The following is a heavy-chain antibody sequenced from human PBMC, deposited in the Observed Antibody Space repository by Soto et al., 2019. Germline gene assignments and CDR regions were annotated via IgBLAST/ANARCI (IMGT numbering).Heavy chain of an antibody. D-gene: IGHD2-8*02. Sequence: QLQLQESGPGLVKPSQTLSLACTVSGGSFSSGGYYWSWIRQLPGKGLEWIGYIYYSGSTYYNLSLKSRFTISLDTSKNQFSLKLSSVTAADTAVYYCARATSFSGHHGYWGQGTLVTVSS. CDR3: ARATSFSGHHGY. J-gene: IGHJ4*02. CDR2: IYYSGST. V-gene: IGHV4-31*03. CDR1: GGSFSSGGYY.